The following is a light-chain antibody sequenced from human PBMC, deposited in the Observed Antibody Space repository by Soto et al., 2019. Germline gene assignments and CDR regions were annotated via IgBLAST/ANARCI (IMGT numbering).Light chain of an antibody. Sequence: DIVMTQTPLSLSVTPGQPASISCKSSQSLLHSDGKTYLAWYQQKPRQPPKLLIYWASTRESGVPDRFSGSGSGTDFTLTISSLQAEDVAVYYCQQYYNTPLTFGGGTKVDIK. CDR3: QQYYNTPLT. V-gene: IGKV4-1*01. CDR2: WAS. CDR1: QSLLHSDGKTY. J-gene: IGKJ4*01.